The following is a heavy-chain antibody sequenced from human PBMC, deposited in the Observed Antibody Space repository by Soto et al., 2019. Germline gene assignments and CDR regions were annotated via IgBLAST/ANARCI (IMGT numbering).Heavy chain of an antibody. V-gene: IGHV1-3*01. CDR2: INAGNGNT. Sequence: QVQLVQSGAEVKKPGASVKVSCKASGYTFTSYAMHWVRQAPGQRLEWMGWINAGNGNTKYSQKFQGRVTITRDTSASTAYMELSSLRSEDTAVYYCARDDGRLGVRYDFQHWGQGTLVTVSS. J-gene: IGHJ1*01. D-gene: IGHD5-12*01. CDR1: GYTFTSYA. CDR3: ARDDGRLGVRYDFQH.